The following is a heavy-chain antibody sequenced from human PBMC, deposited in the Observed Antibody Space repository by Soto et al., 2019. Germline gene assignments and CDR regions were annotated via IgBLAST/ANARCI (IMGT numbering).Heavy chain of an antibody. CDR3: ARAGQTVSIFEY. CDR2: IYYSGST. D-gene: IGHD4-17*01. Sequence: QVQLHEAGPGLLKPSETLSLICTVSGDSMPSFYWTWIRQPPGKDLEWIGQIYYSGSTTYNPSLNSRVTISIDTSKNQFSLRLTSLTAADTAVYYCARAGQTVSIFEYWGQGALVAVSS. CDR1: GDSMPSFY. J-gene: IGHJ4*02. V-gene: IGHV4-59*01.